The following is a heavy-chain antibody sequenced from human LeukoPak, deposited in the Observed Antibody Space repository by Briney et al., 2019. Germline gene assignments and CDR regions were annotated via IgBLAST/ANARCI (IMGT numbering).Heavy chain of an antibody. CDR1: GFTFSSYS. Sequence: GGSLRLSCAASGFTFSSYSMNWVRQAPGKGLEWVSSISSSSSYIYYADSVKGRFTISRDNAKNSPYLQMNSLRAEDTAVYYCAVITMIVALDDAFDIWGQGTMVTVSS. J-gene: IGHJ3*02. V-gene: IGHV3-21*01. CDR2: ISSSSSYI. D-gene: IGHD3-22*01. CDR3: AVITMIVALDDAFDI.